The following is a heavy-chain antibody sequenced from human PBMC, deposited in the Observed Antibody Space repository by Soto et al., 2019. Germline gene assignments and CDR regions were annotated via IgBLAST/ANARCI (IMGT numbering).Heavy chain of an antibody. J-gene: IGHJ6*03. CDR3: ARRFAGVYDYIWGSRPSNGYMDV. Sequence: SETLSLTCTVSGGSISSSSYYWGWIRQPPGKGLEWIGSIYYSGSTYYNPSLKSRVTISVDTSKNQFSLKLSSVTAADTAVYYCARRFAGVYDYIWGSRPSNGYMDVWGKGTTVTVSS. V-gene: IGHV4-39*01. D-gene: IGHD3-16*01. CDR2: IYYSGST. CDR1: GGSISSSSYY.